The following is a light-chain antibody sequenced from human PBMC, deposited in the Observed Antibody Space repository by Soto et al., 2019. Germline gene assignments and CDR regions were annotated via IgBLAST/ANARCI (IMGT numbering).Light chain of an antibody. Sequence: QSALTQPRSVSGSPGQSVTISCTGTTGDVGAYNFVSWYQFHPDKAPKLMIYDANKRPSGVPDRFSASKSGNTASLTISGLQAEDEADYYCCSYAGSVTWVFGGGTKVTVL. V-gene: IGLV2-11*01. J-gene: IGLJ3*02. CDR1: TGDVGAYNF. CDR2: DAN. CDR3: CSYAGSVTWV.